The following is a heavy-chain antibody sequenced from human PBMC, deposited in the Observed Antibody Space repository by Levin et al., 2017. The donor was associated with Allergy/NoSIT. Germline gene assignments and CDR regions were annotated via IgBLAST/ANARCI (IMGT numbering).Heavy chain of an antibody. Sequence: ASVKVSCKASGYTFTSYYMHWVRQAPGQGLEWMGIINPSGGSTSYAQKFQGRVTMTRDTSTSTVYMELSSLRSEDTAVYYCARENSSGWLTDAFDIWGQGTMVTVSS. CDR3: ARENSSGWLTDAFDI. V-gene: IGHV1-46*01. CDR2: INPSGGST. CDR1: GYTFTSYY. D-gene: IGHD6-19*01. J-gene: IGHJ3*02.